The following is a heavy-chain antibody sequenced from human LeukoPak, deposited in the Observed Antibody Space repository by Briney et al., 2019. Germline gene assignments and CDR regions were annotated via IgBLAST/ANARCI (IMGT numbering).Heavy chain of an antibody. CDR1: GFTFSSYE. J-gene: IGHJ5*02. Sequence: GGSLRLSCAASGFTFSSYEMNWVRQAPGKGLEWVSYISSSGSTIYYADSVKGRFTISRDNAKNSLYLQMNSLRAEDTAVYYCATCTSCYVWNGGLDPWGQGTLVTVSS. D-gene: IGHD2-2*01. V-gene: IGHV3-48*03. CDR3: ATCTSCYVWNGGLDP. CDR2: ISSSGSTI.